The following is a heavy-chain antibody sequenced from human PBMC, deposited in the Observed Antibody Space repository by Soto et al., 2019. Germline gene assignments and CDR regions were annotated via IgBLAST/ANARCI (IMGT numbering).Heavy chain of an antibody. D-gene: IGHD6-19*01. CDR3: ARERGFSSGWYNLGNWFDP. Sequence: TVSGGSISSYYWSWIRQPPGKGLEWIGYIYYSGSTNYNPSLKSRVTISVDTSKNQFSLKLSSVTAADTAAYYCARERGFSSGWYNLGNWFDPWGQGTLVTVPQ. CDR1: GGSISSYY. CDR2: IYYSGST. J-gene: IGHJ5*02. V-gene: IGHV4-59*01.